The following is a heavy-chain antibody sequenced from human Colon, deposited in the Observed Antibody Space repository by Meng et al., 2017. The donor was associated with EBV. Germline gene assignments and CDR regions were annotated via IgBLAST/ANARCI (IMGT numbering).Heavy chain of an antibody. Sequence: QWRRQQWRAGLLQPSETLSLTCAVYGGSFSGYYWSWIRQPPEKGLEWIGEINHSGSTNYNPSLKSRVTISVDTSKKQFSLKLSSVTAADTAVYYCARGPGGSYYLYYFDYWGQGTLVTVSS. CDR1: GGSFSGYY. D-gene: IGHD1-26*01. V-gene: IGHV4-34*01. CDR2: INHSGST. J-gene: IGHJ4*02. CDR3: ARGPGGSYYLYYFDY.